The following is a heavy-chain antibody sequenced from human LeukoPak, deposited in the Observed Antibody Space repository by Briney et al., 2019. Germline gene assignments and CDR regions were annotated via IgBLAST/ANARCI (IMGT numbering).Heavy chain of an antibody. Sequence: ASVKVSFMACGYTYISYDINWVRQATGQGLEWMGWMNPNSGNTGYAQKFQGRVTMTRSTSINTAYMELSNLTSEDTAVYYCARRTEGARRRTDEWGQGTLVTVSS. CDR1: GYTYISYD. V-gene: IGHV1-8*01. CDR3: ARRTEGARRRTDE. D-gene: IGHD1-26*01. CDR2: MNPNSGNT. J-gene: IGHJ4*02.